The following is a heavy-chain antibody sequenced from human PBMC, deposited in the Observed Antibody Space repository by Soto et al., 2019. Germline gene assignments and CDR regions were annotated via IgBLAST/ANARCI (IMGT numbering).Heavy chain of an antibody. CDR3: ARDIRSGWYRWFDP. V-gene: IGHV4-59*12. D-gene: IGHD6-19*01. J-gene: IGHJ5*02. Sequence: PSETLSLTCTVSGGSISSYYWSWIRQPPGKGLEWIGYIYYSGSTNYNPSLKSRVTISVDTSKNQFSLKLSSVTAADTAVYYCARDIRSGWYRWFDPWGQGTLVTVS. CDR1: GGSISSYY. CDR2: IYYSGST.